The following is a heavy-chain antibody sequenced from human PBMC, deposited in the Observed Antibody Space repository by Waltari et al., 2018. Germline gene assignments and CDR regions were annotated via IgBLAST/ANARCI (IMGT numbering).Heavy chain of an antibody. V-gene: IGHV1-2*02. CDR3: ARGTLIVVVITFDY. D-gene: IGHD3-22*01. J-gene: IGHJ4*02. Sequence: QVQLVQSGAEVKKPGASVRVACQASGYTFTDYYMHWGRQAPGQGLEWMGWINPNSGDTNYAQKFQGRVTMTRDTSISAVYMELSSLKSDDTAVYYWARGTLIVVVITFDYWGQGTLVTISS. CDR1: GYTFTDYY. CDR2: INPNSGDT.